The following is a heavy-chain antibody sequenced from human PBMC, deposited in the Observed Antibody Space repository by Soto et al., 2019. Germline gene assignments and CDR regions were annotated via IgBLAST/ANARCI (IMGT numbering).Heavy chain of an antibody. V-gene: IGHV4-59*01. J-gene: IGHJ4*02. CDR2: IYYSGST. CDR3: ARVYYDFWSGYPTYYSDY. Sequence: SETLSLTCTVSGGSISSYYWIWIRQPPGKGLEWIGYIYYSGSTNYNPSLKSRVTISVDTSKNQFSLKLSSVTAADTAVYYCARVYYDFWSGYPTYYSDYWVQGTLVTVSS. CDR1: GGSISSYY. D-gene: IGHD3-3*01.